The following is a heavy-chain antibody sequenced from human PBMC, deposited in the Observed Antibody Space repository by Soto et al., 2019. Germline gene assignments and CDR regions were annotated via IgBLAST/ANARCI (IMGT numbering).Heavy chain of an antibody. CDR3: AKGFGVVTYYYYGMDV. J-gene: IGHJ6*04. Sequence: PAXSLRLSCATSGFPLNSYGMHWVRPAQGKGLEWVAVISYDGSNKYYADSVKGRFTISRDNPKNTLYLQMNSLRAEDTAVYYCAKGFGVVTYYYYGMDVWGKGTTVNVS. V-gene: IGHV3-30*18. D-gene: IGHD3-3*01. CDR1: GFPLNSYG. CDR2: ISYDGSNK.